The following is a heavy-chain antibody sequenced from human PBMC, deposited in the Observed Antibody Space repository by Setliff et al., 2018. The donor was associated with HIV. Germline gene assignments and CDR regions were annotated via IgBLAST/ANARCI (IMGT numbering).Heavy chain of an antibody. CDR2: INAGNGNT. CDR1: GYIFTNYA. Sequence: ASVKVSCKASGYIFTNYAIHWVRQAPGQRLEWMGWINAGNGNTKYSQKFQGRVAITRDTAASTVYMMLSSLRSEDTAVYYCARDLYCSGGSCYWIAYWGQGTLVTVSS. J-gene: IGHJ4*02. CDR3: ARDLYCSGGSCYWIAY. V-gene: IGHV1-3*01. D-gene: IGHD2-15*01.